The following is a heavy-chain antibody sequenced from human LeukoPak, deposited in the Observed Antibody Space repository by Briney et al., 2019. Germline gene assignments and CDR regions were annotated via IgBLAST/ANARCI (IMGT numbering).Heavy chain of an antibody. V-gene: IGHV1-18*01. CDR3: ASHGGDSSGYYFTY. Sequence: GAAVGVLYGASGYTFMICCMIGVPRAPGQGRVGMGWINTYNGSTNCTEKLQGRVTMSTDTSTSTAYMELRSLRSDDTAVYYCASHGGDSSGYYFTYWGQGTLVTVSS. CDR1: GYTFMICC. D-gene: IGHD3-22*01. J-gene: IGHJ4*02. CDR2: INTYNGST.